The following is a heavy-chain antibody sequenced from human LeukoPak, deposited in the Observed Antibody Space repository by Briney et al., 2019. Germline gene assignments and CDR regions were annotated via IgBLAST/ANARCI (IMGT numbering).Heavy chain of an antibody. J-gene: IGHJ4*02. Sequence: GASVKVSCKASGYTFTSYDINWVRQATGQGLEWMGGIIPMFGTAKYAQKFQGRVTITADKSTSTAYMELSSLRSEDTAVYYCARGSRDGYNYGDYFDYWGQGTLVTVSS. D-gene: IGHD5-24*01. V-gene: IGHV1-69*06. CDR3: ARGSRDGYNYGDYFDY. CDR1: GYTFTSYD. CDR2: IIPMFGTA.